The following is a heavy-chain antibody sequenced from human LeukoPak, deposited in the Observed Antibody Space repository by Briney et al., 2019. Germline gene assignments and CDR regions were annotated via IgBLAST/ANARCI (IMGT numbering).Heavy chain of an antibody. V-gene: IGHV3-33*01. CDR3: ARDRCTNGVCYYDY. Sequence: GGSLILSCVASGFTFSSYGMHWVRQAPGKGLEWVAVIWYDGSIKYYGDSVRGRFTISRDNPKNTLFLQMNSLRAEDTAVYYCARDRCTNGVCYYDYWGQGTLVTVSS. J-gene: IGHJ4*02. CDR1: GFTFSSYG. CDR2: IWYDGSIK. D-gene: IGHD2-8*01.